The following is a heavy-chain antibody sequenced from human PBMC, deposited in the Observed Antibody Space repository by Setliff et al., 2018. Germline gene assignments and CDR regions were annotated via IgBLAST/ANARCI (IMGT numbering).Heavy chain of an antibody. J-gene: IGHJ4*02. CDR2: INPNTGGS. V-gene: IGHV1-2*02. CDR1: GYTFTEYS. Sequence: GASVKVSCKASGYTFTEYSIHWVRQAPGQGLEWMGWINPNTGGSNYAQKFQGRVTMTTDTSISTAYMEMSRLTSDDTAVYYCAKVNYYDKSAYLPFDYWGQGTQVTVPQ. D-gene: IGHD3-22*01. CDR3: AKVNYYDKSAYLPFDY.